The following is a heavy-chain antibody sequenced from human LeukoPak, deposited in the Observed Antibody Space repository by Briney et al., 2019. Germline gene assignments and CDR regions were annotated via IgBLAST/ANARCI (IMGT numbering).Heavy chain of an antibody. J-gene: IGHJ4*02. CDR1: GFSFNSFT. CDR3: ASGVPSAY. V-gene: IGHV3-21*01. CDR2: ITPSSRNI. Sequence: GGSLRLSCAASGFSFNSFTMNWVRQAPGKGLEWVSSITPSSRNIHYVDSVKGRFTVSRDNAEKSLYLQMNSLRAEDTAVYYCASGVPSAYWGQGILVIVSS. D-gene: IGHD3-16*01.